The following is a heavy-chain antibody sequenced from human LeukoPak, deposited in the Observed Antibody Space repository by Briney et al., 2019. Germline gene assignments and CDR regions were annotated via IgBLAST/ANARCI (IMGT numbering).Heavy chain of an antibody. CDR2: IKQDGSEK. CDR1: RFTFSSHW. Sequence: GGSLRLSCAASRFTFSSHWMSWVREAPGKGLEWVANIKQDGSEKYYVDSVKGRFTISRDNAKNSLYLQLNSLRAEDTAVYYCARARGGYDFDYWGQGTLVTVSS. CDR3: ARARGGYDFDY. V-gene: IGHV3-7*03. D-gene: IGHD5-12*01. J-gene: IGHJ4*02.